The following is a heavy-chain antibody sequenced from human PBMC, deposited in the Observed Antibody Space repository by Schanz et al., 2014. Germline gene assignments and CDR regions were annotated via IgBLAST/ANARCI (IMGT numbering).Heavy chain of an antibody. CDR1: GFTFSDYY. J-gene: IGHJ4*01. D-gene: IGHD6-13*01. Sequence: QVQMVESGGGVVQPGGSLRLSCAASGFTFSDYYMSWIRQAPGKGLEWVSYISGTTTYTNYADSVKGRFTISRDNAKNSLYLQMNSLRAEDTAVYYCAREQIMAAAGLVDYWGHGTLVTGSS. CDR2: ISGTTTYT. V-gene: IGHV3-11*05. CDR3: AREQIMAAAGLVDY.